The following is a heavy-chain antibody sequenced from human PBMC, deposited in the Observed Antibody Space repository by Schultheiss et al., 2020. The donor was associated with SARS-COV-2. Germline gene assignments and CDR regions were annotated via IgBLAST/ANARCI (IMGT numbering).Heavy chain of an antibody. CDR3: AKGSHSYGFYYYYYGMDV. J-gene: IGHJ6*02. CDR1: GFTFSDYY. V-gene: IGHV3-30*18. D-gene: IGHD5-18*01. CDR2: ISYDGSNK. Sequence: GGSLRLSCAASGFTFSDYYMSWIRQAPGKGLEWVAVISYDGSNKYYADSVKGRFTISRDNAKNSLYLQMNSLRAEDTALYYCAKGSHSYGFYYYYYGMDVWGHGTTVTASS.